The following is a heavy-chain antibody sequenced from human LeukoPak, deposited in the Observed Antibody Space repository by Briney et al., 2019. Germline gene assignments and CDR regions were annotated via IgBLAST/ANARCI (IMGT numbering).Heavy chain of an antibody. J-gene: IGHJ6*03. CDR1: GGSISSGGYY. D-gene: IGHD4-17*01. CDR2: IYTSGST. V-gene: IGHV4-61*02. Sequence: PSETLSLTCTVSGGSISSGGYYWSWIRQPAGKGLEWIGRIYTSGSTNYNPSLKSRVTISVDTSKNQFSLKLSSVTAADTAVYYCARDSALATVTTRVNYYYYYMDVWGKGTTVTVSS. CDR3: ARDSALATVTTRVNYYYYYMDV.